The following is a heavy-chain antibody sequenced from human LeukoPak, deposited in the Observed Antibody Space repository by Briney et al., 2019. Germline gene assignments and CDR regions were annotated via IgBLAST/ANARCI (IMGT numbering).Heavy chain of an antibody. V-gene: IGHV3-66*02. CDR2: IYSGGST. CDR1: GLTVSGNY. CDR3: ASDPYNSSWYWAIDI. J-gene: IGHJ3*02. D-gene: IGHD6-13*01. Sequence: GGSLRLSCAASGLTVSGNYMTWVCQAPGKGLEWVSVIYSGGSTYYADSVKGRFTISRDSSKNTLYLQMNSLRPEDTAVYYCASDPYNSSWYWAIDIWGQGTMVTVSS.